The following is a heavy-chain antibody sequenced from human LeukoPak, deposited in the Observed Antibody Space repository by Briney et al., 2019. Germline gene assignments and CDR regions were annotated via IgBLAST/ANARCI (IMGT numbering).Heavy chain of an antibody. D-gene: IGHD2-21*02. Sequence: GGSLRLSCAASGFTFSSYAMSWVRQAPGKGLEWVSAISGSGGSTYYADSVEGRFTISRDNAKNSLYLQMNSLRAEDTAVYYCARSGYCGGDCYSVNYYYYYGMDVWGQGTTVTVSS. V-gene: IGHV3-23*01. CDR1: GFTFSSYA. CDR2: ISGSGGST. J-gene: IGHJ6*02. CDR3: ARSGYCGGDCYSVNYYYYYGMDV.